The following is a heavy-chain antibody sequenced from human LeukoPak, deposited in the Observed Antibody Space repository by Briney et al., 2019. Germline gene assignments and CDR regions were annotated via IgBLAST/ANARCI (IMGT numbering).Heavy chain of an antibody. V-gene: IGHV3-21*01. CDR1: GFTFSSYS. CDR2: ISSSSSYM. Sequence: GGSLRLSCAASGFTFSSYSMNWVRQAPGKGLEWVSSISSSSSYMYYADSVKGRFTISRDNAKNSLYLQMNSLRAEDTAVYYCARDRAASFDYWGQGTLVTVSS. J-gene: IGHJ4*02. CDR3: ARDRAASFDY. D-gene: IGHD2-15*01.